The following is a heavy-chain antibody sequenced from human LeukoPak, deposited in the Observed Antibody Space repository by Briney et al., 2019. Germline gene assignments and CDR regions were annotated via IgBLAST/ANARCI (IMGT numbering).Heavy chain of an antibody. J-gene: IGHJ4*02. CDR3: ARAQRVRDGYNSGY. CDR2: ISLSGTTV. D-gene: IGHD5-24*01. CDR1: GFTFSSYD. Sequence: GGSLRLSCGASGFTFSSYDMNWVRQAPGKGLEWVSYISLSGTTVYYADSVKGRFTISRDNAKNTLYLQMNSLRAEDTAVYYCARAQRVRDGYNSGYWGQGTLVTVSS. V-gene: IGHV3-48*03.